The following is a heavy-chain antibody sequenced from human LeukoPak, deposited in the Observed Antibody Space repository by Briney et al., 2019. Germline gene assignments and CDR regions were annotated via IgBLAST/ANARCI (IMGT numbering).Heavy chain of an antibody. CDR1: GDSISSDY. V-gene: IGHV4-4*08. CDR2: IYRFGNT. CDR3: AGRGQRYFRD. D-gene: IGHD1-26*01. Sequence: PSETLSLTCTASGDSISSDYWGWIHQPPGKGLEWIGYIYRFGNTDYNASLMRRVTISLDTSKKQLSLNLTSVTAADTAVYYCAGRGQRYFRDWGQGTLVTVSS. J-gene: IGHJ1*01.